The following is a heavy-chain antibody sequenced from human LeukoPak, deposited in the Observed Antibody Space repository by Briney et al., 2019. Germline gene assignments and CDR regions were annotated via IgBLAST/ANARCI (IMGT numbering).Heavy chain of an antibody. D-gene: IGHD1-26*01. CDR1: GGSVSSGTYY. J-gene: IGHJ4*02. V-gene: IGHV4-61*01. CDR2: IYYSGTT. Sequence: SETLSLTCTVSGGSVSSGTYYWSWLRQPPGKGLEWIGYIYYSGTTNYNPSLKSRVTISIDTSRNQFSLKLSSVTAADTAVYYCARGFGGATTSFDYWGRGTLVTVSS. CDR3: ARGFGGATTSFDY.